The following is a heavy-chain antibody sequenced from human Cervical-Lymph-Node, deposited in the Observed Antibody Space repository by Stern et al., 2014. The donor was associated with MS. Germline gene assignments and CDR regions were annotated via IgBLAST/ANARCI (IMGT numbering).Heavy chain of an antibody. CDR2: IQADGSQK. CDR3: ATDLKDY. CDR1: GLTFSAYW. V-gene: IGHV3-7*01. J-gene: IGHJ4*02. Sequence: VQLVESGGGLVQPGGSLRLSCAVSGLTFSAYWMHWVRKAPGKGLEWVATIQADGSQKYYLDSVKGRFTISRDNAKNSLDLQMNGLGAEDTAVYYCATDLKDYWGQGTLVTVSS.